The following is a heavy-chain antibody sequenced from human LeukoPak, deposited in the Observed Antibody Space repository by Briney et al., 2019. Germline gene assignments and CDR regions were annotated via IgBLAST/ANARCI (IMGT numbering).Heavy chain of an antibody. V-gene: IGHV4-59*08. CDR3: ARSYSSAMPAEYWFDP. Sequence: SETLSLTCTVSGGSISSYYWSWIRQPPGKGLEWIGYIYYSGSTNYNPSLKSRVTISVDTSKNQFSLKLSSVTAADTAVYYCARSYSSAMPAEYWFDPWGQGTLVTVSS. CDR2: IYYSGST. J-gene: IGHJ5*02. D-gene: IGHD6-19*01. CDR1: GGSISSYY.